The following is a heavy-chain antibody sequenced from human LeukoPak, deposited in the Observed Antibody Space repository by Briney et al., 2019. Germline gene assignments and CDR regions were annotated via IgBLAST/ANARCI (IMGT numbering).Heavy chain of an antibody. CDR1: GFSLSRNG. Sequence: GGSLRLSCATSGFSLSRNGMHWVRQAPGQGLEWVAFILSDGSYEYYADSVKGRFTISRDTSRNTLFLQMNSLRTEDTAVYYCARVGIERSMDVWGQGTTVTVSS. D-gene: IGHD2/OR15-2a*01. V-gene: IGHV3-30*02. CDR3: ARVGIERSMDV. J-gene: IGHJ6*02. CDR2: ILSDGSYE.